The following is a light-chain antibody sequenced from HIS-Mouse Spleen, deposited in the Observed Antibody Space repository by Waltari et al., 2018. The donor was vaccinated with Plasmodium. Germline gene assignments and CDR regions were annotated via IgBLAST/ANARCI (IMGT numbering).Light chain of an antibody. CDR2: DAS. J-gene: IGKJ4*01. CDR1: QSVSSY. Sequence: EIVLPQSPATLSLSPWARSTLSCRASQSVSSYLAWYQQKPGQAPRRLTYDASNRATGIPARFSGSGSGTDFTLTISSLEPEDFAIYYCQQRSNWLTFGGGTKVEIK. CDR3: QQRSNWLT. V-gene: IGKV3-11*01.